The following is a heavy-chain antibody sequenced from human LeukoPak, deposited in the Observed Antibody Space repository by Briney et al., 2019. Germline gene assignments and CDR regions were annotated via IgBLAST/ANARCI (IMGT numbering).Heavy chain of an antibody. Sequence: PGGSLRLSCAASGFTFSSYGMHWVRQAPGKGLEWVAVIWYDGSNKYYADSVKGRFTISRDNSKNTLYLQMNSLRAEDTAVYYCAKDPYYYDSSGLDYWGQGTLVTASS. CDR2: IWYDGSNK. J-gene: IGHJ4*02. V-gene: IGHV3-33*06. CDR3: AKDPYYYDSSGLDY. D-gene: IGHD3-22*01. CDR1: GFTFSSYG.